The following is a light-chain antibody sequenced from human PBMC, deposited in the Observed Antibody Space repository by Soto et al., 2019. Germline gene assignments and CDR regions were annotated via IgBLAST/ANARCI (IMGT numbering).Light chain of an antibody. V-gene: IGLV2-14*03. CDR1: SSDVGGYDY. CDR2: DVI. J-gene: IGLJ2*01. Sequence: QSALTQPASVSGSPGQSITISCTGTSSDVGGYDYVSWHQQHPGKAPKIMIYDVINRPSGVSNRFSGSKSGNTASLTISGLQAEDEADYYCSSSTSSNSVIFGGGTKVTVL. CDR3: SSSTSSNSVI.